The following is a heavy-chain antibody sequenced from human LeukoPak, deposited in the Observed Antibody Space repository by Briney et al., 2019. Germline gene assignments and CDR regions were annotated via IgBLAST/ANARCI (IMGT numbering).Heavy chain of an antibody. CDR3: ARGPILLWIHNGMDV. Sequence: GGSLRLCCRGYGFIFGDHAMSWDRRPPGKGLEWVGFIRSRAYGATTEYAASVEGRFIISRDDSKGIAYLEMNSLETDDTALYYCARGPILLWIHNGMDVWGQGTTVIVSS. CDR2: IRSRAYGATT. V-gene: IGHV3-49*04. CDR1: GFIFGDHA. D-gene: IGHD3-10*01. J-gene: IGHJ6*02.